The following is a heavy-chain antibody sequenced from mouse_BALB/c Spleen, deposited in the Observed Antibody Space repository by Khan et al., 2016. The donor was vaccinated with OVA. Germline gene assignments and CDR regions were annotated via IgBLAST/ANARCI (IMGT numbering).Heavy chain of an antibody. CDR2: IDPFNGGT. CDR3: AVGTFGY. J-gene: IGHJ3*01. D-gene: IGHD3-3*01. V-gene: IGHV1S135*01. Sequence: VQLQQSGPELMKPGASVNISCKASGYSFTSYYIHWVKQSHGKSLEWIGYIDPFNGGTDYNQKFKGKATLTVDKSSSTAYMHLSRLTSKDSAVYDYAVGTFGYWGQGTLVTVSA. CDR1: GYSFTSYY.